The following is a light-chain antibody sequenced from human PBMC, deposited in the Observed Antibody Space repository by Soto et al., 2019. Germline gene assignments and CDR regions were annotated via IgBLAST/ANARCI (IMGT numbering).Light chain of an antibody. Sequence: EVVMTQSPDNLSVFPGERVTLSCRASQSVSTSLAWYQQKPGQTPRLLIYSASTRATGIPARFSGSWSGTEFTLTISSLASEDFAVYFCQQYIHGYTFGQGTKLEIK. CDR1: QSVSTS. J-gene: IGKJ2*01. CDR2: SAS. CDR3: QQYIHGYT. V-gene: IGKV3-15*01.